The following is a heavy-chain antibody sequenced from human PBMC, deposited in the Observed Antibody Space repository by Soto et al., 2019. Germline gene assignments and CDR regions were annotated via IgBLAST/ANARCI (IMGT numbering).Heavy chain of an antibody. D-gene: IGHD3-3*01. CDR1: GGSISSSSYY. CDR3: ARHKYDFWSGYYTSVDYMDV. V-gene: IGHV4-61*05. J-gene: IGHJ6*03. CDR2: IYYSGST. Sequence: PSETLSLTCTVSGGSISSSSYYWGWIRQPPGKGLEWIGYIYYSGSTNYNPSLKSRVTISVDTSKNQFSLKLSSVTAADTAVYYCARHKYDFWSGYYTSVDYMDVWGKGTTVTVSS.